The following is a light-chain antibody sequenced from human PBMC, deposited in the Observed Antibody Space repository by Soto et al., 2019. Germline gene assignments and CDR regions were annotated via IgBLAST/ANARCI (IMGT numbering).Light chain of an antibody. CDR2: KAS. V-gene: IGKV1-5*03. CDR1: QNIRSR. Sequence: DIQMTQSPSSLSSSVVDIFTITCLASQNIRSRLAWFQQKPGKAPKLLIYKASTLKSGVPSRFSGSGSGTEFTLTISSLQPDDFATYYCQHYNSYSEAFGQGTKVDI. J-gene: IGKJ1*01. CDR3: QHYNSYSEA.